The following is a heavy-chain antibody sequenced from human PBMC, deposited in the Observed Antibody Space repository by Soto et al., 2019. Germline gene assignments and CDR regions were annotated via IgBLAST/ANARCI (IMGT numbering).Heavy chain of an antibody. Sequence: SGPTLVNPIQTLTLTCTFSGFSLSTSGVGVGWIRQPPGKALEWLALIYWDDDKRYSPSLKSRLTITKDTSKNQVVLTMTNMDPVDTATYYCAHSRGIAATNYYYYYGMDVWGQGTTVTVSS. J-gene: IGHJ6*02. CDR1: GFSLSTSGVG. D-gene: IGHD6-13*01. CDR3: AHSRGIAATNYYYYYGMDV. CDR2: IYWDDDK. V-gene: IGHV2-5*02.